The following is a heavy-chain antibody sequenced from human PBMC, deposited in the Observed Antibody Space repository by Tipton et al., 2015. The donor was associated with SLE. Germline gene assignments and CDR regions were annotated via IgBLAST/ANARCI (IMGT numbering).Heavy chain of an antibody. D-gene: IGHD3-3*01. CDR1: GYTFTSYG. Sequence: QSGAEVKKPGASVKVSCKASGYTFTSYGISWVRQAPGQGLEWMGWISAYNGNTNYAQKFQGRVTMTTDTSTSTAYMELRSLRSDDTAVYYCARETIFGVVAIYGMDVWGQGTTVTVSS. CDR2: ISAYNGNT. CDR3: ARETIFGVVAIYGMDV. V-gene: IGHV1-18*01. J-gene: IGHJ6*02.